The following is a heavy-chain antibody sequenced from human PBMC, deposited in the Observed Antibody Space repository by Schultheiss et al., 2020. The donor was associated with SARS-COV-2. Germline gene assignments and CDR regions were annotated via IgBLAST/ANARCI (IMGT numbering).Heavy chain of an antibody. CDR1: GYTFTGYY. J-gene: IGHJ6*02. D-gene: IGHD5-12*01. CDR3: ARGGDIVATIYYYYGMDV. Sequence: ASVKVSCKASGYTFTGYYMHWVRQAPGQGLEWMGWINPNSGGTNYAQKFQGWVTMTRDTSISTAYMELSRLRSDDTAVYYCARGGDIVATIYYYYGMDVWGQGTTVTVSS. V-gene: IGHV1-2*04. CDR2: INPNSGGT.